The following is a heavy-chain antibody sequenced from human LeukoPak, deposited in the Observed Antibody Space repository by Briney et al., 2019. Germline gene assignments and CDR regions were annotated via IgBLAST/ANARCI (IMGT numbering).Heavy chain of an antibody. V-gene: IGHV1-18*01. D-gene: IGHD3-3*01. CDR1: GYTFTSYG. CDR3: ARGAPHRDYDFWSGYYRGNWFDP. Sequence: ASVKVSCKASGYTFTSYGISWVRQAPGQGLEWMGWINAYNGNTNYAQKLQGRVTMTTDTSTSTAYMELRSLRSDDTAVYYCARGAPHRDYDFWSGYYRGNWFDPWGQGTLVTVSS. CDR2: INAYNGNT. J-gene: IGHJ5*02.